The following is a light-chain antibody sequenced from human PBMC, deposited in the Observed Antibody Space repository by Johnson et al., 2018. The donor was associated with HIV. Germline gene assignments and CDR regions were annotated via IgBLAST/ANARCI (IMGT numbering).Light chain of an antibody. Sequence: QSVLTQPPSVSAAPGQKVTISCSGSSSNIGDNYVSWYQHLPGTAPKLLIYDNNKRPSGIPDRFSGSKSGTSATLGITGLQTGAEAAYYCGTWDRSRSASYVYGAGTNGTVL. V-gene: IGLV1-51*01. J-gene: IGLJ1*01. CDR2: DNN. CDR1: SSNIGDNY. CDR3: GTWDRSRSASYV.